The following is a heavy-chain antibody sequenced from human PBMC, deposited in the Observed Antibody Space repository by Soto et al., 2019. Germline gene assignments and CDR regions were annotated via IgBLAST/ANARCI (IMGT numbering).Heavy chain of an antibody. CDR1: GGTFRSYA. V-gene: IGHV1-69*01. J-gene: IGHJ6*02. Sequence: QVQLVQSGAEVKKPGSSVKVSCKASGGTFRSYAISWVRQAPGQGLEWMGGIIPIFGTANYAQKFQGRVTITADESTSTAYMELSSLRSEDTAVYYCAQAVVPGYYYGMDVWGQGTTVTVSS. CDR3: AQAVVPGYYYGMDV. D-gene: IGHD6-19*01. CDR2: IIPIFGTA.